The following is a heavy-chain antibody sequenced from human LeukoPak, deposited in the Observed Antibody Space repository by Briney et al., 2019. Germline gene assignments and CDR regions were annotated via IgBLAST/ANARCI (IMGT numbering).Heavy chain of an antibody. Sequence: PGGSLRLSCAASGFTFTTYAMHWVRLPPGKGLEWVALISFDGNNQYYADSVRGRFTISRDSSKNTLYLQMDSLNTEDTAVYYCASSGSYRFDYWGQGTLVTVSS. CDR1: GFTFTTYA. V-gene: IGHV3-30*04. CDR3: ASSGSYRFDY. J-gene: IGHJ4*02. CDR2: ISFDGNNQ. D-gene: IGHD1-26*01.